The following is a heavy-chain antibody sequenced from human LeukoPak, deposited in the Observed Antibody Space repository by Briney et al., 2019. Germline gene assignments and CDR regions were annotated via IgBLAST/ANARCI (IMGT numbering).Heavy chain of an antibody. J-gene: IGHJ4*02. CDR2: MNPNSGNT. Sequence: ASVKVSCKASGYTFTSYDINWVRQATGQGLEWMGWMNPNSGNTGYAQKFQGRVTMTRNTSISTAYMELSSLRSEDTAVYYCARGRKSPGIAAADGDYWGQGTLVTVSS. D-gene: IGHD6-13*01. CDR3: ARGRKSPGIAAADGDY. V-gene: IGHV1-8*01. CDR1: GYTFTSYD.